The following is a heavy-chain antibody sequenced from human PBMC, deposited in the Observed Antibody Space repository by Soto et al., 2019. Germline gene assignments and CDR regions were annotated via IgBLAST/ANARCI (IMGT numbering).Heavy chain of an antibody. CDR2: IYSGGST. J-gene: IGHJ4*02. CDR3: ASEFDDHYCSGGSCYSVY. D-gene: IGHD2-15*01. V-gene: IGHV3-66*01. Sequence: EVQLVESGGGLVQPGGSLRLSCAASGFTVSSNYMSWVRQAPGKGLEWVSVIYSGGSTYYADSVKGRFTISRDNSKNTLYLQMNSLRAEDTAVYYCASEFDDHYCSGGSCYSVYWGQGTLVTVSS. CDR1: GFTVSSNY.